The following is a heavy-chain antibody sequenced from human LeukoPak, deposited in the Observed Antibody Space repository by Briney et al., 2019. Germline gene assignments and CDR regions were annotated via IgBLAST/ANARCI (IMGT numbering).Heavy chain of an antibody. J-gene: IGHJ4*02. D-gene: IGHD3-10*01. CDR2: FHPGDSRN. CDR3: ARLTYYGPTHCFDY. Sequence: GESLKISCKGSGYTFTNDYIGWVRQLPGKGLEWMGIFHPGDSRNKYSPSFEGQVTISADKSISTAYLQWSSLKASDTAVYYCARLTYYGPTHCFDYWGQGTLVTVSS. CDR1: GYTFTNDY. V-gene: IGHV5-51*01.